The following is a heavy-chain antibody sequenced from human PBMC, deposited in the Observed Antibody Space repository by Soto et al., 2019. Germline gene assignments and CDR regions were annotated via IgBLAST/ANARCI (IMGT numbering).Heavy chain of an antibody. Sequence: GGPLRHSCAVVEGNLSGHWMHCVSKAQGKGLEWVSPISGGGGSTYYADSVKGRFTISRDNSKNTLYLQMNSLRAEDTAVYYCAKEKSSTSFCNGFDHWGQGTLVTVSS. CDR2: ISGGGGST. CDR1: EGNLSGHW. V-gene: IGHV3-23*01. CDR3: AKEKSSTSFCNGFDH. J-gene: IGHJ5*02. D-gene: IGHD2-2*01.